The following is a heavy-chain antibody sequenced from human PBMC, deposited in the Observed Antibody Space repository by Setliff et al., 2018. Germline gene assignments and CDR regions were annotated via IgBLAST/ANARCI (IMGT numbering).Heavy chain of an antibody. V-gene: IGHV1-18*01. J-gene: IGHJ6*02. D-gene: IGHD3-22*01. CDR1: GYTFTRNG. CDR3: ASSVDYYDRSGYPYAMDV. Sequence: ASVKVSCKASGYTFTRNGINWVRQAPGQGLEWMGWISVYNGNTHYAQKFQGRVTMTTDTSTTTAYMDLRSLRSDDTAVYYSASSVDYYDRSGYPYAMDVWGQGTTVTVS. CDR2: ISVYNGNT.